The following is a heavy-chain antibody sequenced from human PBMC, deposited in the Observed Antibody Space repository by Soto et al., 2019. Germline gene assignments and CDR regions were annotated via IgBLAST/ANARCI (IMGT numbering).Heavy chain of an antibody. V-gene: IGHV3-33*01. D-gene: IGHD3-3*01. J-gene: IGHJ5*02. CDR1: GFTFSSYG. CDR3: ARGLGVVTAMWGFEP. CDR2: IYYDGSNK. Sequence: QVQLVESGGGVVQPGRSLRLSCAASGFTFSSYGIHWVRQAPGKGLEWVAVIYYDGSNKYYADSVKGRFTISRDNSKNTLYLQMSGLRADDTAVYYCARGLGVVTAMWGFEPWGQGTVVTVSS.